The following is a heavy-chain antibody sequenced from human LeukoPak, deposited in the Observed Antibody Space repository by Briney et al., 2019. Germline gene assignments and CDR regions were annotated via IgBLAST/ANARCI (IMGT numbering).Heavy chain of an antibody. CDR2: FEPEDGET. V-gene: IGHV1-24*01. J-gene: IGHJ3*02. CDR1: GYTLTELS. CDR3: ATAQSGQLRDAFDI. D-gene: IGHD1-1*01. Sequence: ASVKVSCKVSGYTLTELSMRWVRQAPGKGLEWMGGFEPEDGETIYAQKFQGRVTMTEDTSTDTAYMELSSLRSEDTAVYYCATAQSGQLRDAFDIWGQGTMVTVSS.